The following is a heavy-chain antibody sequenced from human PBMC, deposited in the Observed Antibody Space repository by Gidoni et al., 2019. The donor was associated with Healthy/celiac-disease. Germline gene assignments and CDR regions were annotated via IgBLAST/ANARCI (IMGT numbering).Heavy chain of an antibody. CDR1: GVTFSSSG. CDR3: AKASSGLFFDY. J-gene: IGHJ4*02. CDR2: IRYAGSNQ. Sequence: QVQLGESGGGVVQPGGSRRHSCAAAGVTFSSSGMHWVRQAPGKGLEWVAFIRYAGSNQYYADSVTGRFTISSDNSKNTLYLQMNSLGAEDTAVYYCAKASSGLFFDYWGQGTLVTVSS. V-gene: IGHV3-30*02. D-gene: IGHD6-19*01.